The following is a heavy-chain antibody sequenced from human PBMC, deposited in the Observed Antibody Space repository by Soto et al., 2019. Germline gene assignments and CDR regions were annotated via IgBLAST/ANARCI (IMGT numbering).Heavy chain of an antibody. J-gene: IGHJ6*01. CDR1: GFTFSSCG. CDR3: AKDCRDADYYLRFGMDV. Sequence: ALRLSCAASGFTFSSCGMFLCRQAPXKGQEGVAVISHDGSNEYYADSVKGRFTVSRDNSKNTLYLQMNSLRAEDTAVYYCAKDCRDADYYLRFGMDVWRQGTTDIVSS. D-gene: IGHD2-21*02. CDR2: ISHDGSNE. V-gene: IGHV3-30*18.